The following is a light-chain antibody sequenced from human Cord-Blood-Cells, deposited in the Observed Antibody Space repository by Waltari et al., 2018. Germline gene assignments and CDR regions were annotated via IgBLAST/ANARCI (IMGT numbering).Light chain of an antibody. CDR1: SSAVGGYNY. J-gene: IGLJ1*01. CDR2: DVS. CDR3: SSYTSSSTLVV. V-gene: IGLV2-14*01. Sequence: QSALTPPASVSGSPGQSITISCTGTSSAVGGYNYVSWYQQHPGKAPKLMIYDVSNRPSGVSNRFSGSKSGNTASLTISGLQAEDEADYYCSSYTSSSTLVVFGTGTKVTVL.